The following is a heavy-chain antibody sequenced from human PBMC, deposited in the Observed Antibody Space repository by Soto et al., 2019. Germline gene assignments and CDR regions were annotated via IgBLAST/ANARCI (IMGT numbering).Heavy chain of an antibody. CDR1: GYAFTTYG. V-gene: IGHV1-18*01. D-gene: IGHD1-1*01. J-gene: IGHJ4*02. CDR3: ARGRYGDY. CDR2: ISAHNGKT. Sequence: QVHLVQSGAEVKKPGASVKVSCKGSGYAFTTYGITWVRQAPGQGLEWMRWISAHNGKTTYAQKLQGRVTVTRDTSASTAYMGLRSMVSDDTAVDYWARGRYGDYWGQGARVTVSS.